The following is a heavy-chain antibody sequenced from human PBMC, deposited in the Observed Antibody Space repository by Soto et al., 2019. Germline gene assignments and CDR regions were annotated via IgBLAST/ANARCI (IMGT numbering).Heavy chain of an antibody. J-gene: IGHJ4*02. CDR3: ARLAPCCGGICYSRPLDY. CDR1: GYTFATYG. CDR2: ITPYNGDT. D-gene: IGHD2-15*01. Sequence: QVQLQQSGAEVKKPGASLKVSCKASGYTFATYGISWVRQAPGQGLEWMGWITPYNGDTNYAQRPQGRVTMTTDISTNTSYIVVRSLRSDDTAVYYWARLAPCCGGICYSRPLDYWGQGTLVTVSS. V-gene: IGHV1-18*01.